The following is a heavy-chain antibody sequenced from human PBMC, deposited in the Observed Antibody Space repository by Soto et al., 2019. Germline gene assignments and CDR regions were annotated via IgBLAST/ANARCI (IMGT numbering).Heavy chain of an antibody. J-gene: IGHJ5*02. V-gene: IGHV4-59*01. CDR2: IYYSGST. CDR3: ARRGYSYGFDWFDP. D-gene: IGHD5-18*01. CDR1: GGSMSSYY. Sequence: QVQLQESGPGLVKPSETLSLTCTVSGGSMSSYYWSWIRQPPGKGLEWIGYIYYSGSTNYNPSLKSRVTISVDTSENQFSLKLSSVTAADTAVYYCARRGYSYGFDWFDPWGQGTLVTVSS.